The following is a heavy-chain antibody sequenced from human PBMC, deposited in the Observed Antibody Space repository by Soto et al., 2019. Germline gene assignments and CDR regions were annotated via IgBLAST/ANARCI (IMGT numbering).Heavy chain of an antibody. CDR1: GGSISSSSYY. D-gene: IGHD4-17*01. V-gene: IGHV4-39*01. J-gene: IGHJ5*02. Sequence: PSETLSLTCTVSGGSISSSSYYWGWIRQPPGKGLEWIGSIYYSGSTYYNPSLKSRVTISVDTSKNQFSLKLSSVTAADTAVYYCARNYGGNSDPWGQGTLVTV. CDR2: IYYSGST. CDR3: ARNYGGNSDP.